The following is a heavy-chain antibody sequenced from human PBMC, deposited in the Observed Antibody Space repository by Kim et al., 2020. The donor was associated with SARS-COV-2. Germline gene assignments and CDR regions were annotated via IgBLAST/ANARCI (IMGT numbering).Heavy chain of an antibody. D-gene: IGHD3-22*01. CDR1: GFIVSSFE. J-gene: IGHJ3*02. V-gene: IGHV3-48*03. Sequence: GGSLRLSCAASGFIVSSFELNWVRQAPGKGLEWVSYISRSGDTTNYADSVKGRFTISRDNAKNSLYLQMNSLRAEDTAIYYCAREAVVTPDAFDIWVQG. CDR2: ISRSGDTT. CDR3: AREAVVTPDAFDI.